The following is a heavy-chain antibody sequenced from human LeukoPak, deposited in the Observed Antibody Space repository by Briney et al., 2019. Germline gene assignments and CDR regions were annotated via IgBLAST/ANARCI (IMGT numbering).Heavy chain of an antibody. CDR1: GFTFSTYA. J-gene: IGHJ4*02. CDR2: ISGSGAGT. D-gene: IGHD6-19*01. Sequence: GGSLRLSCVASGFTFSTYAMSWARQAPGKGLEWVSVISGSGAGTYYADSVKGRFTISRDNSKNTLYLQMNSLRAEDTAVYYCAKRLGYNSGWYYFDYWGQGTLVTVSS. CDR3: AKRLGYNSGWYYFDY. V-gene: IGHV3-23*01.